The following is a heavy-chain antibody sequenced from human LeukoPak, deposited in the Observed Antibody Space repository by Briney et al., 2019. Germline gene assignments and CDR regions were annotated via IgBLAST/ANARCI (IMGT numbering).Heavy chain of an antibody. CDR1: GFAFNTYA. CDR3: ARSGGLPKFDW. Sequence: AGGSLRLSCAASGFAFNTYAMHWFRQAPGKALEWVTVIPYDGNTIHYADSVKGRFTISRDNSKNTLYLQMDSLRPEDTAIYYCARSGGLPKFDWWGQGTLVTVSS. V-gene: IGHV3-30-3*01. CDR2: IPYDGNTI. J-gene: IGHJ4*02.